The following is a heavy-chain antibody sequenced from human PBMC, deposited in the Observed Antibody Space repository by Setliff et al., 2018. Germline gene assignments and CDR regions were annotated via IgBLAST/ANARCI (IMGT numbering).Heavy chain of an antibody. Sequence: SETLSLTCTVSGGSISSSSYHWGWIRQPPGKGLEWIGSIYYSGSTYYNPSLKSRVTISVDTSKNQFSLKLSSVTAADTAVYYCARQDSGWFDYWGQGTLVTVSS. CDR3: ARQDSGWFDY. D-gene: IGHD5-12*01. CDR1: GGSISSSSYH. CDR2: IYYSGST. J-gene: IGHJ4*02. V-gene: IGHV4-39*01.